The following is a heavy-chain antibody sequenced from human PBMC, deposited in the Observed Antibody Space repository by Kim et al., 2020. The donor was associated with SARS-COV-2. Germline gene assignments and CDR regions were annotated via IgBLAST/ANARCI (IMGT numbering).Heavy chain of an antibody. CDR1: GFTFSSYG. V-gene: IGHV3-33*08. CDR3: ARDLGLIQFDY. Sequence: GGSLRLSCAASGFTFSSYGMHWVRQAPGKGLEWVAVIWYDGSNKYYAVSVKGLFTISRDNSKNALYLQMNSPRAEDTAVYYCARDLGLIQFDYWGQGTLVTVSS. CDR2: IWYDGSNK. J-gene: IGHJ4*02. D-gene: IGHD5-18*01.